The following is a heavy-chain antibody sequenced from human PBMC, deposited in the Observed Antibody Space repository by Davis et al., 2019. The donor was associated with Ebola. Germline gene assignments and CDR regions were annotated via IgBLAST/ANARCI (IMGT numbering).Heavy chain of an antibody. Sequence: PGGSLRLSCAASGFTFSSYWMSWVRQAPGKGLEWVATIKHDGSEQSSVAPVKGRFTISRDNAKNSLYLQMNSLRAEDTAVYYCARGSSSWSYSAYYYDDGLDVWGQGTTVTVSS. CDR2: IKHDGSEQ. CDR1: GFTFSSYW. J-gene: IGHJ6*02. D-gene: IGHD6-13*01. V-gene: IGHV3-7*01. CDR3: ARGSSSWSYSAYYYDDGLDV.